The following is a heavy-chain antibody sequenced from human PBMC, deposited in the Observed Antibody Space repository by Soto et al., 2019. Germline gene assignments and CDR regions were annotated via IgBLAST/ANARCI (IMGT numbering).Heavy chain of an antibody. D-gene: IGHD5-18*01. CDR3: ARHENVDTAMVVYFDY. Sequence: PGESLKISCKGSGYSFTSYWIGWVRQMPGKGLEWMGIIYPGDSDTRYSPSFQGQVTISADKSISTAYLQWSSLKASDTAMYYCARHENVDTAMVVYFDYWGQGTLVTVSS. CDR1: GYSFTSYW. J-gene: IGHJ4*02. V-gene: IGHV5-51*01. CDR2: IYPGDSDT.